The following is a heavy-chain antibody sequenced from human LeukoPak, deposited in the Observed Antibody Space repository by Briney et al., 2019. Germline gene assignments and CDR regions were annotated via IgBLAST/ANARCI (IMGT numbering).Heavy chain of an antibody. J-gene: IGHJ4*02. D-gene: IGHD2-15*01. V-gene: IGHV3-21*01. CDR1: GFTFDDYG. CDR2: ISSSSSYI. CDR3: ARAGDTKYCSGGSCSGDY. Sequence: GGSLRLSCAASGFTFDDYGMSWVRQAPGKGLEWVSSISSSSSYIYYADSVKGRFTISRDNAKNSLYLQMNSLRAEDTAVYYCARAGDTKYCSGGSCSGDYWGQGTLVTVSS.